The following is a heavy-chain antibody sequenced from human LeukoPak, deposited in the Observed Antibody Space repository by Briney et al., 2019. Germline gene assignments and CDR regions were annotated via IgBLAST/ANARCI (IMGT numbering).Heavy chain of an antibody. D-gene: IGHD2-15*01. CDR3: ARGIYCSGGSCYSGWFDP. V-gene: IGHV3-21*01. J-gene: IGHJ5*02. CDR1: GFTFSSYS. CDR2: ISSSSSYI. Sequence: GGSLRLSCAASGFTFSSYSMNWVRQAPGKGLKWVSSISSSSSYIYYADSVKGRFTISRDNAKNSLYLQMNSLRAEDTAVYYCARGIYCSGGSCYSGWFDPWGQGTLVTVSS.